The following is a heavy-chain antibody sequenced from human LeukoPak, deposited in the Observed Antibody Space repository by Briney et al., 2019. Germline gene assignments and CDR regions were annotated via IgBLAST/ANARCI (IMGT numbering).Heavy chain of an antibody. CDR2: INPNSGGT. J-gene: IGHJ5*02. D-gene: IGHD2-21*02. CDR3: AREGGCGGDCYSGKSWFDP. V-gene: IGHV1-2*02. Sequence: ASVKVSCKASGYTFTGYYMHWVRQAPGQGLEWMGWINPNSGGTNYAQKFQGRVTMTRDTSISTAYMELSRLRSDDTAVYYCAREGGCGGDCYSGKSWFDPWGQGTLVTVSS. CDR1: GYTFTGYY.